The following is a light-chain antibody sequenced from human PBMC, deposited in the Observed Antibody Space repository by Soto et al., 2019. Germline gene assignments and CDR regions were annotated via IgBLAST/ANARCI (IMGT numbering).Light chain of an antibody. CDR3: SSYTSSSTL. CDR1: SSDVGSYNY. J-gene: IGLJ1*01. V-gene: IGLV2-14*01. CDR2: EVS. Sequence: SVLTEDASVSGSPGQWITISCTGTSSDVGSYNYVSWYQQHPGKAPKLMIYEVSDRPSGISSRFSGSKSGNTASLTISGLQTEDEADYYCSSYTSSSTLFGTGTKVTVL.